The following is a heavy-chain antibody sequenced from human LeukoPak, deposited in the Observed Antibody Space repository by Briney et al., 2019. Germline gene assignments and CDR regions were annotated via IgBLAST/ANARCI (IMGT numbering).Heavy chain of an antibody. CDR1: DASISRYQ. CDR2: IYSSGST. Sequence: SETLSLTCTVSDASISRYQWSWIRQPAGKGLEWIGRIYSSGSTNYNPSLKSRVTMSIDTSKTQFSLWLISVTAPDTAVYYCAREDGSGTYDYWGQGTLVTVSS. D-gene: IGHD3-10*01. J-gene: IGHJ4*02. CDR3: AREDGSGTYDY. V-gene: IGHV4-4*07.